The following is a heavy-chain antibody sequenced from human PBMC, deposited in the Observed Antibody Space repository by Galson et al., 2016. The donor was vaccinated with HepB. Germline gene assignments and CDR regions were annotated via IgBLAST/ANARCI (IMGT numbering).Heavy chain of an antibody. D-gene: IGHD3-22*01. CDR1: GFTFSSYV. CDR3: AKSAYSGHYYAMGGP. CDR2: TSYDGSNS. J-gene: IGHJ5*02. V-gene: IGHV3-30*18. Sequence: SLRLSCAASGFTFSSYVIHWVRQAPGKGLEWVAVTSYDGSNSYYADSVKGRFTISRDNSKNTVCLHMNSLIVDDTAVYYCAKSAYSGHYYAMGGPWGQGTLVTVSS.